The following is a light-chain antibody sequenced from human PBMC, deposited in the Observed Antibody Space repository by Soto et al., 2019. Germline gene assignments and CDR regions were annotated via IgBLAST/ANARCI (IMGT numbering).Light chain of an antibody. V-gene: IGKV3-20*01. CDR1: QSVSSNF. J-gene: IGKJ1*01. Sequence: EIVLTQSPGTLSLSPGERTTLSCRASQSVSSNFLDWYQQKPGQAPRLLIYGASSRATGIPDRFSGSGSGTDFTLTISRLEPEDFAVNYCQQYEPSPRTFVQGTKVEI. CDR3: QQYEPSPRT. CDR2: GAS.